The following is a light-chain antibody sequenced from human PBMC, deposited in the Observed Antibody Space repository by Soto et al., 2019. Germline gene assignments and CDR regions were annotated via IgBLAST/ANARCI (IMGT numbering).Light chain of an antibody. CDR2: EVS. V-gene: IGLV2-14*01. Sequence: QSALTQPASVSGSPGQSITISCTGTSSDVGVYNYVSWYQQHPGKAPKLMIYEVSNRPSGVSDRFSGSKSGNTASLTISGLQAEDEADYYCSSYTISSTVVFGGGTKLTVL. CDR1: SSDVGVYNY. CDR3: SSYTISSTVV. J-gene: IGLJ2*01.